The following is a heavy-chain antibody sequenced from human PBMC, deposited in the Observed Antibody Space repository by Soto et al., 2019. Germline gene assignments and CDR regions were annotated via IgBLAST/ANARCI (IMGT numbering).Heavy chain of an antibody. CDR3: KRARLIAAAGLDWFDP. V-gene: IGHV1-18*01. CDR2: ISAYNGNT. J-gene: IGHJ5*02. Sequence: ASVKVSCKASGYTFTSYGISWVRQAPGQGLEWMGWISAYNGNTNYAQKLQGRVTMTTDTSTSTAYMELRSLRSDDTAVYYCKRARLIAAAGLDWFDPWGQGTLVTVSS. D-gene: IGHD6-13*01. CDR1: GYTFTSYG.